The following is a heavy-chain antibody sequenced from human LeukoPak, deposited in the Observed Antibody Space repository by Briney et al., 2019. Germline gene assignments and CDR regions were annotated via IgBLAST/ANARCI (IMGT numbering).Heavy chain of an antibody. D-gene: IGHD3-22*01. CDR2: IYYSGST. CDR1: GGSISSSSYY. J-gene: IGHJ4*02. Sequence: SETLSLTCTVSGGSISSSSYYWGWIRQPPGKGLEWIGSIYYSGSTYYNPSLKSRVTISVDTSKNQFSPKLSSVTAADTAVYYCARHAYSSGYYWGQGTLVTVSS. V-gene: IGHV4-39*01. CDR3: ARHAYSSGYY.